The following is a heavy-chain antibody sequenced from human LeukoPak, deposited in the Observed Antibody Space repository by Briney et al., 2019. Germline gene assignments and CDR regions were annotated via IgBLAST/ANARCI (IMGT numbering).Heavy chain of an antibody. CDR2: ISSSGSTI. V-gene: IGHV3-48*03. D-gene: IGHD3-10*01. CDR1: GFSFSSYE. CDR3: ARADVLLWFGERILRGYYYGMDV. Sequence: GALLLSCAASGFSFSSYEMKGGRAAAGKGVEWVSYISSSGSTIYYADPVKGRFTISRDNAKNSLYPQMNSLRAEDTAVYYCARADVLLWFGERILRGYYYGMDVWGKGTTVTVSS. J-gene: IGHJ6*04.